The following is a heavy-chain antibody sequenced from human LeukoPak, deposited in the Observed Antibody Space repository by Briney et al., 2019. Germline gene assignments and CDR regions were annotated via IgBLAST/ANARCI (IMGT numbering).Heavy chain of an antibody. CDR1: GGSISSYY. Sequence: PSETLSLTCTVSGGSISSYYWSWIRQPPGKGLEWIGYIYYSGSTNYNPSLKSRVTISVDTSKNQFSLKLSSVTAADTAVYYCARDSTPGWEPDAFDIWGQGTMVTVSS. CDR2: IYYSGST. J-gene: IGHJ3*02. CDR3: ARDSTPGWEPDAFDI. V-gene: IGHV4-59*01. D-gene: IGHD4-23*01.